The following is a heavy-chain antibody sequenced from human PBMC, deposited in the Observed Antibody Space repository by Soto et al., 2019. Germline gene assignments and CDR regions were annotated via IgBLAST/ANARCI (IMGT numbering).Heavy chain of an antibody. CDR2: ISGSGGST. CDR1: GFTFSRYA. Sequence: PGAPLSLSCASSGFTFSRYAMSGVRQAPGKGLEWVSAISGSGGSTYYADSVKGRFTISRDNSKNTLYLQMNSLRAEDTAVYYCAKDRVHIVVVTDYFDYWGQGT. D-gene: IGHD2-21*02. J-gene: IGHJ4*02. V-gene: IGHV3-23*01. CDR3: AKDRVHIVVVTDYFDY.